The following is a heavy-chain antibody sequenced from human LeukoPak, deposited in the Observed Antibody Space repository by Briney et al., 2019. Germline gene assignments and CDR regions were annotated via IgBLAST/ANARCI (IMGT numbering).Heavy chain of an antibody. V-gene: IGHV3-23*01. Sequence: GGSLRLSCAASGFTFSSYAMSWVRQAPGKGLEWVSAISGSGGSTYYADSVKGRFTISRDNSKNTLYLQMNSLRAEDTAVYYCAKVIVGAYRHSYFDYWGQGTLVTVSS. J-gene: IGHJ4*02. CDR3: AKVIVGAYRHSYFDY. D-gene: IGHD1-26*01. CDR1: GFTFSSYA. CDR2: ISGSGGST.